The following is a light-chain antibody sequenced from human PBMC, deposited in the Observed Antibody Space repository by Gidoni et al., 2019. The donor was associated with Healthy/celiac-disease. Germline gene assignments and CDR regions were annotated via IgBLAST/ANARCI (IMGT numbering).Light chain of an antibody. Sequence: DIVMTQSPDALAVSLGERDTINCKSSQSVLYSSNNKNYLAWYPQKPGQPPKLLIYLASTRESGVPDRFSGSVSGTDFTLTISSLQAEDVAVYYCQQYYSTLRTFXXXTKVEIK. V-gene: IGKV4-1*01. CDR2: LAS. CDR1: QSVLYSSNNKNY. J-gene: IGKJ1*01. CDR3: QQYYSTLRT.